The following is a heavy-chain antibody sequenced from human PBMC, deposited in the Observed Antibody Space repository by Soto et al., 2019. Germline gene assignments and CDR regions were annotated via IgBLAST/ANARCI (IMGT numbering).Heavy chain of an antibody. V-gene: IGHV3-23*01. CDR1: GFTFRDHA. J-gene: IGHJ5*02. D-gene: IGHD3-22*01. CDR3: AKDRYYDTPGWFDP. Sequence: EAQLLASGGGLVQPRGSLRLSCVGSGFTFRDHAMRWVRQAPGRGLEWVSAISANGGSIQHADSVNGRFSVSRDNANNTVYLQMDNLRTEDSAVYYCAKDRYYDTPGWFDPWGQGSRVIVSS. CDR2: ISANGGSI.